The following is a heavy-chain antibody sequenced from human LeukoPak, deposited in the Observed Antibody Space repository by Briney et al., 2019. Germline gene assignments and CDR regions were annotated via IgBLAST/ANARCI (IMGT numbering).Heavy chain of an antibody. CDR3: AKDWGAYYDSSGFYSGDFDY. D-gene: IGHD3-22*01. Sequence: GGSLRLSCAASGFTFDDYAMHWVRQAPGKGLEWVSLISGDGGSTYYADSVKGRFTISRDNSKNSLYLQMNSLRTEDTALYYCAKDWGAYYDSSGFYSGDFDYWGQGTLVAVSS. CDR2: ISGDGGST. J-gene: IGHJ4*02. CDR1: GFTFDDYA. V-gene: IGHV3-43*02.